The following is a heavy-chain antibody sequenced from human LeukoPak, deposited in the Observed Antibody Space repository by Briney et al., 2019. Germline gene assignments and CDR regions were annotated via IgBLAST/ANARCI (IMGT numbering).Heavy chain of an antibody. D-gene: IGHD1-26*01. V-gene: IGHV3-33*01. CDR3: ARDGYSGSYPTDY. CDR1: GFTFSSYG. J-gene: IGHJ4*02. CDR2: IWYDGSNK. Sequence: PGRSLRLSCAASGFTFSSYGMHWVRRAPGKGLEWVAVIWYDGSNKYYADSVKGRFTISRDNSKNTLYLQMNSLRAEDTAVYYCARDGYSGSYPTDYWGQGTLVTVSS.